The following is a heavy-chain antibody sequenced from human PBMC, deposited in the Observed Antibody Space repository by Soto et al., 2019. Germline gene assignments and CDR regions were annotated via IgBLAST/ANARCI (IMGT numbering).Heavy chain of an antibody. V-gene: IGHV4-31*03. Sequence: QVQLQESGPGLVKPSQTLSLSCTVSGGSISSAAYYWSWIRQHPGKVLEWIGYISHSGSTYYTPSLESRVIISADTSKTQFSLNLTSVTAADTAVYYCAREYTYGSNFFDCWGQGALVTVSS. J-gene: IGHJ4*02. CDR3: AREYTYGSNFFDC. D-gene: IGHD5-18*01. CDR1: GGSISSAAYY. CDR2: ISHSGST.